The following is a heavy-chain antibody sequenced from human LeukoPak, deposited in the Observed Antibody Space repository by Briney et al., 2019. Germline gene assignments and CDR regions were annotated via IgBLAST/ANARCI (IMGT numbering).Heavy chain of an antibody. CDR2: IGYSGANT. CDR1: GFTFSAYP. Sequence: PGGSLRLSCAASGFTFSAYPMSWVRQVPGKGLEWVSTIGYSGANTFYADSVKGRFTISRDNSKNTPYLQMSSLRVEDTAVYYCAKQDWPHAFDIWGQGTMVTVSS. CDR3: AKQDWPHAFDI. D-gene: IGHD3-9*01. J-gene: IGHJ3*02. V-gene: IGHV3-23*01.